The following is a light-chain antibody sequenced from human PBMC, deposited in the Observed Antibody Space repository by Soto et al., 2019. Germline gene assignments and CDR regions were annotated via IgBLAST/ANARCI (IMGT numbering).Light chain of an antibody. CDR1: QSVVYSSNNKNY. V-gene: IGKV4-1*01. CDR3: QQYYDTPRT. Sequence: DVVLTQSPDALAVSLGESATIHCKSSQSVVYSSNNKNYFAGFQKKPRKHPRLIIYWASTRESGVPDRFSGSGSGTDFTLTVSSLHDEDVAVSCCQQYYDTPRTFGQGTKVEIK. CDR2: WAS. J-gene: IGKJ1*01.